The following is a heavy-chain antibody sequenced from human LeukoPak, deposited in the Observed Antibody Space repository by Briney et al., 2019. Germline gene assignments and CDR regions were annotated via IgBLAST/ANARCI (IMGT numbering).Heavy chain of an antibody. Sequence: GGSLRLSCAASGFTFSSYWMSWVRQAPGKGLEWVANIKQDGSEKYYVDSVKGRFTISRDNSKNTLYLQMNSLRAEDTAVYYCARGPSDFYFDYWGQGTLVTVSS. CDR3: ARGPSDFYFDY. CDR1: GFTFSSYW. CDR2: IKQDGSEK. D-gene: IGHD2-21*02. V-gene: IGHV3-7*01. J-gene: IGHJ4*02.